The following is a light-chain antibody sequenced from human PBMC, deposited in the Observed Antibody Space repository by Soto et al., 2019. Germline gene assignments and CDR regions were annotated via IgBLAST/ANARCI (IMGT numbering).Light chain of an antibody. J-gene: IGLJ1*01. CDR3: SSYTSRRTVV. CDR2: EVT. V-gene: IGLV2-14*01. CDR1: SSDVGGYKY. Sequence: QSVLTQPASVSGSPGQSITISCTGTSSDVGGYKYVSWYQQHPGKAPKLMIYEVTNRPSGVSNRFSGSKSGNTASLTISGLQAEDEADYYCSSYTSRRTVVFGTGTKLTVL.